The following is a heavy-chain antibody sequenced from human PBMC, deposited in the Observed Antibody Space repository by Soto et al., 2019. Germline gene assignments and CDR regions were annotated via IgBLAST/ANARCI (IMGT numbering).Heavy chain of an antibody. D-gene: IGHD3-16*01. CDR1: GFTFSTYE. CDR2: ISVSGNII. CDR3: AKGGYYSLFDI. J-gene: IGHJ3*02. Sequence: GGSLRLSCAASGFTFSTYEFNWVRQAPGRGLEWISYISVSGNIIKYAGSVKGRFTIPRDNSERTLHLHMSSLRVDDTAVYFCAKGGYYSLFDIWGQGTMVTVSS. V-gene: IGHV3-48*03.